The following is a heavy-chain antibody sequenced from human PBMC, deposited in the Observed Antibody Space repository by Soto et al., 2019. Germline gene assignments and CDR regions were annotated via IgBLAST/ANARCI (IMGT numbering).Heavy chain of an antibody. J-gene: IGHJ4*02. V-gene: IGHV4-59*08. CDR3: ARQTVTTSLDY. Sequence: QVQLQESGPGLVKPSETLSLTCTVSGGSISSYYWSWIRQPPGKGLEWIGYIYYSGSTNYNPSLKSRVTISVDTSKNQFSLKLSSVTAADTAVYYCARQTVTTSLDYWGQGTLVTVSS. CDR2: IYYSGST. CDR1: GGSISSYY. D-gene: IGHD4-17*01.